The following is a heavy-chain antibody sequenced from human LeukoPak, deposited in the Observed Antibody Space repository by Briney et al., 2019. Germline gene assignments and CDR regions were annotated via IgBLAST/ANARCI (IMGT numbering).Heavy chain of an antibody. CDR2: ISAYNGNT. CDR1: GYTFTGYG. Sequence: ASVKVSCKASGYTFTGYGISWVRQAPGQGLEWMGWISAYNGNTNYAQKLQGRVTMTTDTSTSTAYMELRSLRSDDTAVYYCALSCSSTSCYGPIDAFDIWGQGTMVTVSS. CDR3: ALSCSSTSCYGPIDAFDI. D-gene: IGHD2-2*01. J-gene: IGHJ3*02. V-gene: IGHV1-18*01.